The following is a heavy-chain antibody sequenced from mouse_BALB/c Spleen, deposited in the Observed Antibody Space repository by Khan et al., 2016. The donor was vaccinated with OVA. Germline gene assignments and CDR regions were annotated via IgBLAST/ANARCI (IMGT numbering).Heavy chain of an antibody. J-gene: IGHJ3*01. V-gene: IGHV3-8*02. Sequence: EVELVESGPRLVKPSQTLSLTCSVTGDSITSGYWCWIRKFPGNKLEYMGYILYSGSTYYNPSLKSRISITRHTSQNQYYLQLNSVTTEDTATYYCARSTYRYAFAYWCQGTLVTVSA. CDR2: ILYSGST. D-gene: IGHD2-14*01. CDR1: GDSITSGY. CDR3: ARSTYRYAFAY.